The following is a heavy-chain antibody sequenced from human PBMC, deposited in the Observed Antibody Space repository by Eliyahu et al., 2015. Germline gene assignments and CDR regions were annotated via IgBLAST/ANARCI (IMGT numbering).Heavy chain of an antibody. CDR3: ASSGWYSGYYGMDV. J-gene: IGHJ6*02. CDR1: GXSFXGYY. V-gene: IGHV4-34*01. CDR2: INHSGST. D-gene: IGHD6-19*01. Sequence: QVQLQQWGAGLLTPSETLSXTCAVYGXSFXGYYWSWIXQPPEKGLEWXGEINHSGSTNYNPSLKSRVTISVDTSKNQFSLKLSSVTAADTAVYYCASSGWYSGYYGMDVWGQGTTVTVSS.